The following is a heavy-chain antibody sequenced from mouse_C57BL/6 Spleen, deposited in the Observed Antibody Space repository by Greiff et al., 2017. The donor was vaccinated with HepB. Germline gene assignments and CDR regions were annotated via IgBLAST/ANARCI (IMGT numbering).Heavy chain of an antibody. CDR3: ARAGEYGYDSDWFAY. J-gene: IGHJ3*01. CDR1: GYSFTGYY. V-gene: IGHV1-43*01. CDR2: INPSTGGT. Sequence: VQLKESGPELVKPGASVKISCKASGYSFTGYYMHWVKQSSEKSLEWIGEINPSTGGTSYNQKFKGKATLTVDKSSSTAYMQLKSLTAEDSAVYYCARAGEYGYDSDWFAYWGQGTLVTVSA. D-gene: IGHD2-2*01.